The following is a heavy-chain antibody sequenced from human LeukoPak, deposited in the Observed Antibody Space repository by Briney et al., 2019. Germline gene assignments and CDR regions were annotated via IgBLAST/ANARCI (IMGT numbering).Heavy chain of an antibody. J-gene: IGHJ4*02. CDR1: GFTVSSNY. Sequence: PGGSLRLSCAASGFTVSSNYMSWVRQAPGKGLDWVSAIYSGGRTCYADSVKGRFTISRDNSKNTLYLQMNSLRAEDTAVYYCAGGGGIAVAGTAYWGQGTLVTVSS. CDR3: AGGGGIAVAGTAY. CDR2: IYSGGRT. V-gene: IGHV3-66*02. D-gene: IGHD6-19*01.